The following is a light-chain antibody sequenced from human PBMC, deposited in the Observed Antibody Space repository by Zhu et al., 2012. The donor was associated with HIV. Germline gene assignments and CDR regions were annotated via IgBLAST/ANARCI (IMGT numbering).Light chain of an antibody. V-gene: IGKV1-9*01. CDR2: VAS. CDR1: QGISSY. Sequence: DIQTTQSPSSLSASVGDRVTITCRASQGISSYLAWYQQKPGKAPKLLIYVASTLQSGVPSRFSGSGYGTEFTLTISSLQLEDSATYYCQQLKTYPVTFGPGTKVDIK. J-gene: IGKJ3*01. CDR3: QQLKTYPVT.